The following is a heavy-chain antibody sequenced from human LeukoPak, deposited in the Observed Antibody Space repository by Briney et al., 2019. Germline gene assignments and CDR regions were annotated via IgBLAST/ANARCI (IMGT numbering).Heavy chain of an antibody. J-gene: IGHJ4*02. Sequence: GGSLRLSCAASGFTFSSYAMHWVRQAPGKGLEWVAVISYDGSNKYYVDSVKGRFTISRDNSKNTLYLQMNSLRAEDTAVYYCAREHYDSSFDYWGQGTLVTVSS. CDR1: GFTFSSYA. CDR3: AREHYDSSFDY. D-gene: IGHD3-22*01. V-gene: IGHV3-30-3*01. CDR2: ISYDGSNK.